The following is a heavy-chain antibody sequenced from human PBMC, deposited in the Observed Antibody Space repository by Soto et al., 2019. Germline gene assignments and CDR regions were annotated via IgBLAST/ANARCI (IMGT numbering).Heavy chain of an antibody. V-gene: IGHV4-59*08. CDR1: GCSISRYY. J-gene: IGHJ4*02. D-gene: IGHD2-2*01. CDR2: IYYTGST. CDR3: ARVARAVVPAATFDY. Sequence: SETLSLTCAFSGCSISRYYWILIRQPPGKGLEWIGYIYYTGSTNYNPSLESRVTISLDTSKNQFSLKLSSVTAADTAVYYCARVARAVVPAATFDYWGQGTLVTVSS.